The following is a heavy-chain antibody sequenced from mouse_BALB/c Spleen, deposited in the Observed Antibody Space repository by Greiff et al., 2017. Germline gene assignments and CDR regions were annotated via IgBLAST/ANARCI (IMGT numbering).Heavy chain of an antibody. CDR3: AREDYGNPYFDY. CDR1: GYTFTSYW. J-gene: IGHJ2*01. CDR2: INPSTGYT. V-gene: IGHV1-7*01. D-gene: IGHD2-1*01. Sequence: VQLQQSGAELAKPGASVKMSCKASGYTFTSYWMHWVKQRPGQGLEWIGYINPSTGYTEYNQKFKDKATLTADKSSSTAYMQLSSLTSEDSAVYYCAREDYGNPYFDYWGQGTTLTVSS.